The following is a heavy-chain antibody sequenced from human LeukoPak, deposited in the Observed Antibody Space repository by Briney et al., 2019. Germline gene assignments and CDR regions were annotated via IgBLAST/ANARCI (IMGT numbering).Heavy chain of an antibody. V-gene: IGHV4-34*01. CDR1: GGSFSGYY. CDR2: INHSGST. D-gene: IGHD6-13*01. Sequence: SETQSLTCAVYGGSFSGYYWSWMRQPPGKGLEWMGEINHSGSTNYNPSLKSRVTISVDTSKNQFSLKLSSVTAADTAVYYCARRGYSSSWYLSPIDYWGQGTLVTVSS. CDR3: ARRGYSSSWYLSPIDY. J-gene: IGHJ4*02.